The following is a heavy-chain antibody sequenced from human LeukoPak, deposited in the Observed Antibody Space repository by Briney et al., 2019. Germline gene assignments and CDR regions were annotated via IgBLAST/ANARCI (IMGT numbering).Heavy chain of an antibody. CDR2: INPNSGGT. J-gene: IGHJ5*02. Sequence: ASVKVSCKASGYTFTSYYMHWARQAPGQGLEWMGWINPNSGGTNYAQKFQGRVTMTRDTSISTAYMELSRLRSDDTAVYYCTRDTGTTGEVKFDPWGQGTLVTVSS. CDR3: TRDTGTTGEVKFDP. D-gene: IGHD4-17*01. V-gene: IGHV1-2*02. CDR1: GYTFTSYY.